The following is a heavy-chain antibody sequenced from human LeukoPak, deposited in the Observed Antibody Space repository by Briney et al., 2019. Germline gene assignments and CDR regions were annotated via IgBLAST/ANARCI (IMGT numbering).Heavy chain of an antibody. CDR2: VSSSGSSI. V-gene: IGHV3-48*01. J-gene: IGHJ3*02. CDR1: GFTFRSYT. CDR3: AREGRVVPAATEPDAFDI. Sequence: PGGSLRLSCAASGFTFRSYTMNWVRQAPGKGLEWVSFVSSSGSSISYADSVKGRFTISRDNAKNSLYLQMNSLRAEDTAVYYCAREGRVVPAATEPDAFDIWGQGTMVTVSS. D-gene: IGHD2-2*01.